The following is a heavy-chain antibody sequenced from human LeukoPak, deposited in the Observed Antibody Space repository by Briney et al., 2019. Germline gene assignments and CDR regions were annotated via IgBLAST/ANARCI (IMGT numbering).Heavy chain of an antibody. V-gene: IGHV3-33*01. CDR1: GFTFSSLG. CDR2: IWNDGGNK. CDR3: ARGLFDCTNGVCYTGPGMDV. D-gene: IGHD2-8*01. J-gene: IGHJ6*02. Sequence: GRSLRLSCAPSGFTFSSLGIHWVRQAPGRGLEWVVVIWNDGGNKYYADSVKGRFTISRDNSKNTLYLQMNSLRAEDTAVYYGARGLFDCTNGVCYTGPGMDVWGQGTTVTVSS.